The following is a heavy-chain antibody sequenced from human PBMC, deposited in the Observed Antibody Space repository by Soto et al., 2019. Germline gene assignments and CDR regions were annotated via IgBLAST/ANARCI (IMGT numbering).Heavy chain of an antibody. V-gene: IGHV5-51*01. CDR3: ARQAYCGGDCYYSWFDP. J-gene: IGHJ5*02. Sequence: LGESLKISCKGSGYSFTSYWIGWVRQMPGKGLEWMGIIYPGDSDTRYSPSFQGQVTISADKSISTAYLQWSSLKASDTAMYYCARQAYCGGDCYYSWFDPWGQGTLVTVSP. D-gene: IGHD2-21*02. CDR2: IYPGDSDT. CDR1: GYSFTSYW.